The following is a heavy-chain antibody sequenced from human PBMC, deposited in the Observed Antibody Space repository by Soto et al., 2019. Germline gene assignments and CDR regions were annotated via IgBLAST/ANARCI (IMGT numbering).Heavy chain of an antibody. CDR3: AREVPTPAEVATLRVAWDFAL. CDR1: GGIFSTYA. CDR2: IIPVSGTT. J-gene: IGHJ2*01. V-gene: IGHV1-69*01. D-gene: IGHD2-21*02. Sequence: QVQLVQSGAEVKKPGSSVKVSCKAPGGIFSTYAISWVRQAPGQGLEWMGGIIPVSGTTNYAPKIQDRVTITADESTSTVYMDRRSLRSDDTGVYYCAREVPTPAEVATLRVAWDFALWVRGTVITISS.